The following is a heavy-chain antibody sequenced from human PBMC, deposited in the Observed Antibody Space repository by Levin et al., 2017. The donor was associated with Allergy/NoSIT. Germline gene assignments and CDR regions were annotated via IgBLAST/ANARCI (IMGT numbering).Heavy chain of an antibody. CDR3: ARSARRGYSYGYWGNAFDS. D-gene: IGHD5-18*01. CDR1: GGSFSGYY. V-gene: IGHV4-34*01. J-gene: IGHJ3*02. Sequence: SETLSLTCAVYGGSFSGYYWSWIRQPPGKGLEWIGEINHSGSTNYNPSLKSRVTISVDTSKNQFSLKLSSVTAADTAVYYCARSARRGYSYGYWGNAFDSWGQGTMVTVSS. CDR2: INHSGST.